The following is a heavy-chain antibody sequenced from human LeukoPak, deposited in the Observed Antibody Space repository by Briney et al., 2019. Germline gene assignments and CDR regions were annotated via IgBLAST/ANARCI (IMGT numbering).Heavy chain of an antibody. J-gene: IGHJ4*02. V-gene: IGHV4-39*01. CDR2: IYYSGST. CDR3: ARLTYSSGWYTYYFDY. Sequence: SETLSLTCTVSGGSISSSSYYWGWIRQPPGKGLEWIGSIYYSGSTYYNPSLKSRVTISVDTSKNQFSLKLSSVTAADTAVYYCARLTYSSGWYTYYFDYWGQGTLVTVSS. CDR1: GGSISSSSYY. D-gene: IGHD6-19*01.